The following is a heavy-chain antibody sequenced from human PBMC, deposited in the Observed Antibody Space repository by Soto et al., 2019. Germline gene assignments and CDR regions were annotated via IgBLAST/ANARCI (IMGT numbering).Heavy chain of an antibody. CDR3: ARVVLRYFDWFPNDAFDI. V-gene: IGHV1-18*01. Sequence: ASVKFSCKASGYTFTSYGISWVRQAPGQGLEWMGWISAYNGNTNYAQKLQGRVTMTTDTSTSTAYMELRSLRSDDTAVYYCARVVLRYFDWFPNDAFDIWGQGTMVTVSS. J-gene: IGHJ3*02. CDR1: GYTFTSYG. D-gene: IGHD3-9*01. CDR2: ISAYNGNT.